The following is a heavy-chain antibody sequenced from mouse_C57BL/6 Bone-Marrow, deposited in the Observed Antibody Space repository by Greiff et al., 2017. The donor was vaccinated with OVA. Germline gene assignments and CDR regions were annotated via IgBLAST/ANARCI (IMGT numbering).Heavy chain of an antibody. CDR1: GYTFTRYG. J-gene: IGHJ3*01. D-gene: IGHD1-1*01. CDR3: AREPYYYGSRAPPWFAY. CDR2: IYPRSGNT. Sequence: QVQLQQSGAELARPGASVQLSCQASGYTFTRYGISWVQQRTGQGLEWIGEIYPRSGNTYYNEKFKGKATLTADKSSSTAYMELRSLTSEDSAVYFCAREPYYYGSRAPPWFAYWGQGTLVTVSA. V-gene: IGHV1-81*01.